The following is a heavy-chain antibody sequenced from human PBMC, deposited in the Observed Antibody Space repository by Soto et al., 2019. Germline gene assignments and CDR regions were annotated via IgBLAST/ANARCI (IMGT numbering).Heavy chain of an antibody. J-gene: IGHJ6*02. Sequence: GASVKVSCKASGYTFTSYYMHWVRQAPGQGLEWMGIINPSGGSTSYAQRFQGRVTMTRDTSTSTVYMELSSLRSEDTAVYYCARDGPMVRGPLYYYYYYGMDVWGQGTTVTVSS. V-gene: IGHV1-46*01. CDR3: ARDGPMVRGPLYYYYYYGMDV. CDR1: GYTFTSYY. CDR2: INPSGGST. D-gene: IGHD3-10*01.